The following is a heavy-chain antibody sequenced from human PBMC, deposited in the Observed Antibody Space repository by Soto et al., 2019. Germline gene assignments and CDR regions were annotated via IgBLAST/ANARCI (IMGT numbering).Heavy chain of an antibody. CDR1: GGSISSYY. CDR2: IYYSGST. J-gene: IGHJ5*02. V-gene: IGHV4-59*01. CDR3: ARSGRGGRIMVSDKCFDP. D-gene: IGHD2-8*01. Sequence: SETLSLTCTVSGGSISSYYWSWIRQPPGKGLEWIGYIYYSGSTNYNPSLKSRVTISVGTSKNQFSLKLSSVTAADTAVYYCARSGRGGRIMVSDKCFDPRGQGTLVTLSS.